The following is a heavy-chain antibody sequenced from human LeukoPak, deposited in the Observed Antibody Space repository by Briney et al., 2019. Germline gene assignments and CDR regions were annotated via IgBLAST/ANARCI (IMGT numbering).Heavy chain of an antibody. CDR3: ARLSGYDSSDY. V-gene: IGHV1-69*04. J-gene: IGHJ4*02. D-gene: IGHD5-12*01. Sequence: ASVKVSCKASGGTFSSYAISWVRQAPGQGLEWMGRIIPILGIANYAQKFQGRVTITADKSTSTAYMELSSLRSEDTAVYYCARLSGYDSSDYWGQGTLVTVSS. CDR2: IIPILGIA. CDR1: GGTFSSYA.